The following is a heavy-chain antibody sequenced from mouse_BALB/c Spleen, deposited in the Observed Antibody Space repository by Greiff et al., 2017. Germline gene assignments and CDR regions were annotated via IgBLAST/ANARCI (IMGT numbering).Heavy chain of an antibody. J-gene: IGHJ3*01. CDR1: GFTFSSYT. V-gene: IGHV5-12-2*01. CDR2: ISNGGGST. CDR3: ARHDYGSSWAWFAY. D-gene: IGHD1-1*01. Sequence: EVQVVESGGGLVQPGGSLKLSCAASGFTFSSYTMSWVRQTPEKRLEWVAYISNGGGSTYYPDTVKGRFTISRDNAKNTLYLQMSSLKSEDTAMYYCARHDYGSSWAWFAYWGQGTLVTVSA.